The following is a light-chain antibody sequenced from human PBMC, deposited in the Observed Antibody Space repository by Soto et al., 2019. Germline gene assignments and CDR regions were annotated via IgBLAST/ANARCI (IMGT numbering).Light chain of an antibody. V-gene: IGKV3-11*01. CDR1: ESVGRH. CDR2: DAS. J-gene: IGKJ5*01. CDR3: QQRSNS. Sequence: EIVFTQSPATLSVSPGERATLSCRASESVGRHLAWYHQKPGQAPRLLIYDASIRAAGIPARFSGSGSGTDFTLTISSLEPDDFAVYYCQQRSNSFGHGTRLEIK.